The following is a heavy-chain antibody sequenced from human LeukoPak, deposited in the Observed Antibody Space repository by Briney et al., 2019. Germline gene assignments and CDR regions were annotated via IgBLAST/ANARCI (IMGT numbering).Heavy chain of an antibody. CDR3: SREDY. CDR1: GYTFTACY. V-gene: IGHV1-2*02. J-gene: IGHJ4*02. Sequence: GASVKVSCKASGYTFTACYLLWVRQAPGQGLEWMGWIHPNSGDTNYAQKFQGRVTMTRDTSISTAYLELNRLRSDDTAIYYCSREDYWGQGTLVTVSS. CDR2: IHPNSGDT.